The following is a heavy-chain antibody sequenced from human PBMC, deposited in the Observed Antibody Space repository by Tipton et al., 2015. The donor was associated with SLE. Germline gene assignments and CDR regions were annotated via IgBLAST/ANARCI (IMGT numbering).Heavy chain of an antibody. CDR3: ATTRRGSCYIHFDN. CDR1: GASISNYY. D-gene: IGHD2-15*01. Sequence: TLSLTCTVSGASISNYYCNWIRQTPEKGLEWIGNIDYSGTTKYNPSLMSRVTISADAPKNQFSLKLTSVTAADTAVYYCATTRRGSCYIHFDNWGQGTPVTVSS. J-gene: IGHJ4*02. V-gene: IGHV4-59*01. CDR2: IDYSGTT.